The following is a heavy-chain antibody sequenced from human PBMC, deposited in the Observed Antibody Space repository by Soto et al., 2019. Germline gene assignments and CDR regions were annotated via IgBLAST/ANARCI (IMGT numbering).Heavy chain of an antibody. V-gene: IGHV3-23*01. D-gene: IGHD3-3*01. CDR3: ARAHDYDFWSGFLFYGMDV. CDR1: RFTFSNYA. J-gene: IGHJ6*02. CDR2: ISSTGGST. Sequence: GGSLRLSCAASRFTFSNYAMSWVRQAPGKGLEWVSGISSTGGSTYYADSVKGRFTISRDNSKNTLDLQMSSLRAEDTAIYYCARAHDYDFWSGFLFYGMDVWGQGTTVTVSS.